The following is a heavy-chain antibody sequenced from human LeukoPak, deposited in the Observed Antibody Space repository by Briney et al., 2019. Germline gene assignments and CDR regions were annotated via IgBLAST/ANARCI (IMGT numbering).Heavy chain of an antibody. CDR3: ARDRFDCSSATCPYYFDS. Sequence: HPGGSLRLSCAASGFTFSSYGMHWVRQAPGKGLEWVSVIYSGGSTYYADSVKGRFTISRDNSKNTLYLQMNSLRADDTAVYYCARDRFDCSSATCPYYFDSWGQGTLVTVSS. CDR2: IYSGGST. CDR1: GFTFSSYG. V-gene: IGHV3-NL1*01. D-gene: IGHD2-2*01. J-gene: IGHJ4*02.